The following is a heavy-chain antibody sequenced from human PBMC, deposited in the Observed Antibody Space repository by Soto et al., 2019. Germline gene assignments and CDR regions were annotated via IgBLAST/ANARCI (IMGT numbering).Heavy chain of an antibody. CDR3: ARDQITHFDY. J-gene: IGHJ4*02. V-gene: IGHV4-59*01. CDR1: GGSISSYY. D-gene: IGHD3-10*01. Sequence: SETLSLPCTVSGGSISSYYWSWIRQPPGKGLEWIGYIYYSGSTNYNPSLKSRVTISVDTSKNQFSLKLSSVTAADTAVYYCARDQITHFDYWGQGTLVTVSS. CDR2: IYYSGST.